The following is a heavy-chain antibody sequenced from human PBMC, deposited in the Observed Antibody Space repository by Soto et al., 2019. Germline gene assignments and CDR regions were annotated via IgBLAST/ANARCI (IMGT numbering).Heavy chain of an antibody. V-gene: IGHV2-5*02. D-gene: IGHD6-19*01. CDR2: IYWDDDK. CDR1: GFSLSTSGVG. J-gene: IGHJ4*02. Sequence: QITLTESGPTLVKPTQTLTLTCTFSGFSLSTSGVGVGWIRQPPVKAREWLALIYWDDDKRYSPSLKRRLTITKDTSKNQVVLTMTNMDPVDTATYYCARTQWLVAIDYWGQGTLVTVSS. CDR3: ARTQWLVAIDY.